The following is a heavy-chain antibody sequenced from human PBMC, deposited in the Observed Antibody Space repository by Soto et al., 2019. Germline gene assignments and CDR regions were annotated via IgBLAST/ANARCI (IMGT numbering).Heavy chain of an antibody. CDR1: GFTFSSYA. Sequence: LRLSCAASGFTFSSYAMSWVRQAPGKGLEWVSAISGSGGSTYYADSVKGRFTISRDNSKNTLYLQMNSLRAEDTAVYYCAKVSFYDYVWGSYRTNFDYWGQGTLVTVSS. V-gene: IGHV3-23*01. CDR3: AKVSFYDYVWGSYRTNFDY. D-gene: IGHD3-16*02. CDR2: ISGSGGST. J-gene: IGHJ4*02.